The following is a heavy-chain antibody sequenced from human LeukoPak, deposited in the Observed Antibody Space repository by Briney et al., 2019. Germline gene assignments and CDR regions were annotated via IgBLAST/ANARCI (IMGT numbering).Heavy chain of an antibody. CDR3: ARDPYGDYFAPPREYFQH. CDR2: ISAYNGNT. CDR1: GYTFTSYG. J-gene: IGHJ1*01. Sequence: ASVKVSCKASGYTFTSYGISWVRQAPGQGLEWMGWISAYNGNTNYAQKLQGRVTMTTDTSTSTAYMELRSLRSDDTAVYYCARDPYGDYFAPPREYFQHWGQGTLVTVSS. V-gene: IGHV1-18*01. D-gene: IGHD4-17*01.